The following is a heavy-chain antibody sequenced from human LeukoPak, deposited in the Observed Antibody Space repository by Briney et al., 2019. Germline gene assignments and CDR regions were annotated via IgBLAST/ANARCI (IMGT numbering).Heavy chain of an antibody. CDR3: ARAHSGSYWRNAFDI. D-gene: IGHD1-26*01. CDR2: IYYSGST. V-gene: IGHV4-59*01. Sequence: SETLSLTCTVSGGSISSYYWSWIRQPPGKGLAWIGYIYYSGSTNYNPSLKSRVTISVDTSKNQFSLKLSSVTAADTAVYYCARAHSGSYWRNAFDIWGQGTMVTVSS. J-gene: IGHJ3*02. CDR1: GGSISSYY.